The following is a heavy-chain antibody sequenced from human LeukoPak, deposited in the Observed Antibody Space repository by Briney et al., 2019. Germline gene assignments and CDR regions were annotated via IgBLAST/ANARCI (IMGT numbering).Heavy chain of an antibody. D-gene: IGHD6-13*01. CDR2: IRYDGSNN. V-gene: IGHV3-30*02. CDR1: GFTFSRFN. J-gene: IGHJ4*02. Sequence: GGSLRLSCAASGFTFSRFNMNWVRQAPGKGLEWVAFIRYDGSNNYYEDSVKGRFTISRDNSKNTLYLQMNSLRAEDTAVYYCAKDKSSSSKNFDYWGQGTLVTVSS. CDR3: AKDKSSSSKNFDY.